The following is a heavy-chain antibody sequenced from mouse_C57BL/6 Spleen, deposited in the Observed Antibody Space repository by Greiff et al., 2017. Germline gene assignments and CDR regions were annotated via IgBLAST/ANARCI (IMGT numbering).Heavy chain of an antibody. CDR3: AIEWGSKGPFWYFDV. V-gene: IGHV1-74*01. Sequence: QVQLQQSGAELVKPGASVKVSCKASGYTFTSYWMHWVKQRPGQGLEWIGRLHPSDSDTNYNQKFKGKATLTVDKSSSTAYMQLSSLTSEDSAVYYCAIEWGSKGPFWYFDVWGTGTTVTVSS. CDR2: LHPSDSDT. D-gene: IGHD1-3*01. J-gene: IGHJ1*03. CDR1: GYTFTSYW.